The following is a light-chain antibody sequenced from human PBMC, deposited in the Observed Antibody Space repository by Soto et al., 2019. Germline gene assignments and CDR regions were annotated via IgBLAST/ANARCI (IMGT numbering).Light chain of an antibody. CDR3: QQYGSWPRMYT. V-gene: IGKV3-20*01. CDR2: GAS. Sequence: EIVLTQSPGTLSLSPGERATLSCRASQSVSSSYLAWYQQKPGQAPRLLIYGASSRATGIPDTFSGSGSGTDFTLTISRLEPEDFAVYYCQQYGSWPRMYTFGQGTKLEIK. CDR1: QSVSSSY. J-gene: IGKJ2*01.